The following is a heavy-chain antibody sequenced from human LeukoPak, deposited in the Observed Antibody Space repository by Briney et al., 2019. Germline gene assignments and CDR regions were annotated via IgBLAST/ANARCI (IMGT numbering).Heavy chain of an antibody. Sequence: SETLSLTCTVSGGSISSSSDYGGWIRQPPGKGLEWIGSIFYSGTTYYNPSLKSRVTISLDTSETHFSLNLNFVTAADTAVYYCARKVGYSGGNYFDYWGQGALVTVSS. D-gene: IGHD4-23*01. CDR3: ARKVGYSGGNYFDY. V-gene: IGHV4-39*02. J-gene: IGHJ4*02. CDR1: GGSISSSSDY. CDR2: IFYSGTT.